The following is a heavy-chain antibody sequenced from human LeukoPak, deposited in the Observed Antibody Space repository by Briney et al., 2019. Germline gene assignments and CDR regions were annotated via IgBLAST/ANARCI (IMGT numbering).Heavy chain of an antibody. CDR1: GFTISYYA. CDR3: ADSAGYYYDV. V-gene: IGHV3-30-3*01. D-gene: IGHD2-15*01. Sequence: GRSLRLSCVASGFTSGFTISYYAMHWVRQAPGKGLEWVAFISNDGDNRYFADSVKGRFTISRDNSKNTVYLQMNSLGAEDTAVYYCADSAGYYYDVWGQGTLVTVS. J-gene: IGHJ4*02. CDR2: ISNDGDNR.